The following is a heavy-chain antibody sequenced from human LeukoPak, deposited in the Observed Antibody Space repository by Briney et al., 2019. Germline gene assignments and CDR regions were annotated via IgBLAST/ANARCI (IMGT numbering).Heavy chain of an antibody. D-gene: IGHD4-23*01. V-gene: IGHV4-39*01. CDR2: IYNTGTS. J-gene: IGHJ6*02. CDR3: ARQGGGNRNGMDV. Sequence: SETLSLTCAVSGDSMTSRNYYWGWIRQPRGEGLEFIGMIYNTGTSYYNPSLESRVSISTDTSRSQFSLSLSAVTAADTAVYYCARQGGGNRNGMDVWGQGTTVTVSS. CDR1: GDSMTSRNYY.